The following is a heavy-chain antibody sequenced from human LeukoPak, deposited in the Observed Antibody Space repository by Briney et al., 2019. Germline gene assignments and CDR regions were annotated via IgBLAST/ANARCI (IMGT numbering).Heavy chain of an antibody. J-gene: IGHJ4*02. Sequence: SETLSLTCTVSGGSISSYYWSWIRQPPGKGLEWIGYIYYSGSTNYNPSLKSRVTISVDTSKNQFSLKLSSVTAADTAVYYCARRRGYSEFDLWGQGTLVTVSS. CDR2: IYYSGST. V-gene: IGHV4-59*01. CDR1: GGSISSYY. D-gene: IGHD5-18*01. CDR3: ARRRGYSEFDL.